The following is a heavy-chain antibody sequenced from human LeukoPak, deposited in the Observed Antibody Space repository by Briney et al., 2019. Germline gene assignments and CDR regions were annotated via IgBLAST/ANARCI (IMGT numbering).Heavy chain of an antibody. CDR1: GGSVSSGSYY. Sequence: SETLSLTCTVSGGSVSSGSYYWSWIRQPPGKGLEWIGYIYYSGSTNYNPSLKSRVTISVDTSKNQFSLKLSSVTAADTAVYYCARAHSSSSDAFDIWGQGTMVTVSS. CDR3: ARAHSSSSDAFDI. V-gene: IGHV4-61*01. J-gene: IGHJ3*02. D-gene: IGHD6-6*01. CDR2: IYYSGST.